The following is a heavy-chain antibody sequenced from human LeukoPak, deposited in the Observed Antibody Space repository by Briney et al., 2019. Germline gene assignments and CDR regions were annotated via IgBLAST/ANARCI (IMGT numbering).Heavy chain of an antibody. CDR1: GFTFSLYA. CDR3: ARDTFQPGLIDS. D-gene: IGHD2-2*01. V-gene: IGHV3-21*05. CDR2: INDDSSDI. Sequence: GSLRLSCAASGFTFSLYAMNWVRQAPGKCLEWISYINDDSSDIHYAGSVRGRFTISRDDARKTLYLQLSSLRVEDTAVYYCARDTFQPGLIDSWGQGTLVTVSS. J-gene: IGHJ4*02.